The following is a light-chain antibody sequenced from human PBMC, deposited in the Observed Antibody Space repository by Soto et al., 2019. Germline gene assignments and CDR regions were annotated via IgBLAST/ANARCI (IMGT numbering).Light chain of an antibody. CDR1: QSLLHSNGYNY. Sequence: DIVMTQSPLSLPVTPGEPASISFRSSQSLLHSNGYNYLDWYLQKPGQSPHLLIYLGSNRASGVAGRFSGSGSGTDFTLKISRVEAEDVGVYYCMQALQTPYTCGQGTKLEIK. J-gene: IGKJ2*01. CDR3: MQALQTPYT. V-gene: IGKV2-28*01. CDR2: LGS.